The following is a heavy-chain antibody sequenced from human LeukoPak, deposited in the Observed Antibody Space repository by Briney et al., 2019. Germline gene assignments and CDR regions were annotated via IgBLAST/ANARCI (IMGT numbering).Heavy chain of an antibody. CDR1: SGSISSYY. D-gene: IGHD1-26*01. J-gene: IGHJ5*02. V-gene: IGHV4-59*08. Sequence: PSETLSLTRTVSSGSISSYYWSWIRQPPGQGLEWIGYIYYTGSTNYNPSLKSRVTISVDTSKNQFSLNLSSVTAADTAVYYCARHGPYLGRLGWFDPWGQGTLVTVSS. CDR2: IYYTGST. CDR3: ARHGPYLGRLGWFDP.